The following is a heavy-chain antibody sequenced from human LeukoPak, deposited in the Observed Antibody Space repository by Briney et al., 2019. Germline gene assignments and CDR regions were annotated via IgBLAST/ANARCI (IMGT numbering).Heavy chain of an antibody. CDR2: ISSSSSYI. J-gene: IGHJ4*02. D-gene: IGHD3-16*01. CDR1: GLTVSSNY. Sequence: GGSLRLSCAASGLTVSSNYMSWVRQAPGKGLEWVSSISSSSSYIYYADSVKGRFTISRDNAKNSLYLQMNSLRAEDTAVYYCAREPRGGGVLYWGQGTLVTVSS. CDR3: AREPRGGGVLY. V-gene: IGHV3-21*01.